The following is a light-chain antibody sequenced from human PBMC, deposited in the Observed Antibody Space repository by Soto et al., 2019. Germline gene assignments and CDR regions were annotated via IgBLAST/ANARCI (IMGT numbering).Light chain of an antibody. Sequence: QSALTQPASVSGSPGQSITISCTGTSSDVGGYNYVSWYQQHPGKAPKLMIYEVSNRPSGVSNRFSGSKSGNTASLTISGLQAEDEADYYCSSYTSSSNYVFGNRTKVTV. V-gene: IGLV2-14*01. CDR1: SSDVGGYNY. J-gene: IGLJ1*01. CDR2: EVS. CDR3: SSYTSSSNYV.